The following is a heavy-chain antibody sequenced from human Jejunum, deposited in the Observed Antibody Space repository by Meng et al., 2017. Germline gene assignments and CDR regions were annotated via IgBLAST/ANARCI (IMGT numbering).Heavy chain of an antibody. CDR2: ISRSGRA. J-gene: IGHJ4*02. D-gene: IGHD1/OR15-1a*01. CDR3: ERDPRTNCASRFLDN. CDR1: VCSVSTTDW. V-gene: IGHV4-4*02. Sequence: AQLPELRPGLGGPSGHSSLTCAASVCSVSTTDWWSWVRQPPGKGLEWIGEISRSGRANYNPSLKGRVTISMDRYMNLFSLKLDSVTAADAAVYYCERDPRTNCASRFLDNWGQGTLVTVSS.